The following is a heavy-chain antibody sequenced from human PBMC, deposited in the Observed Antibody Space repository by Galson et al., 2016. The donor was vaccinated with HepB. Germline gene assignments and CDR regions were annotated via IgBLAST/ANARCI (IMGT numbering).Heavy chain of an antibody. CDR3: ARDMAGDWYRGSSSPYPRDWFDP. CDR2: IYSAGSSTDDPSLRT. Sequence: SETLSLTCTVSGGSIRSYFWSWIRQSAGKGLQWIGRIYSAGSSTDDPSLRTHYNPSFKSRVTMSLDTSKNQIFLNVTSVTAADTAVYYCARDMAGDWYRGSSSPYPRDWFDPWGQGTRVTGSS. J-gene: IGHJ5*02. CDR1: GGSIRSYF. V-gene: IGHV4-4*07. D-gene: IGHD6-6*01.